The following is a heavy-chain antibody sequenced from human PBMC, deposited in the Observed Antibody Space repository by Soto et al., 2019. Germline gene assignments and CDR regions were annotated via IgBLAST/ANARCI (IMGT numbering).Heavy chain of an antibody. CDR2: IKSKTDGGST. CDR1: GFTFSNAW. D-gene: IGHD2-15*01. CDR3: ARDHEVVVAARFDY. V-gene: IGHV3-15*07. Sequence: GGSLRLSCAASGFTFSNAWMNWVRQAPGKGLEWVGRIKSKTDGGSTYYADSVKGRFTISRDNSKNSLYLQMNSLRAEDTAVYYCARDHEVVVAARFDYWGQGTLVTVSS. J-gene: IGHJ4*02.